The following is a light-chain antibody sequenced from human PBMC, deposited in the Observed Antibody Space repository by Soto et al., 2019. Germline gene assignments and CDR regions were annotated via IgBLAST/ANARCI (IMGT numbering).Light chain of an antibody. CDR3: QQYNPYSPWT. J-gene: IGKJ1*01. CDR2: DAS. Sequence: DIQITQSPSTLSVSEGDTVIITCRASQSISNWLAWYQQKSGKAPKLLIYDASTLESGVPSRFSGSGSGTEFTLTISSLQPDDFATYYCQQYNPYSPWTFGQGTKVDIK. V-gene: IGKV1-5*01. CDR1: QSISNW.